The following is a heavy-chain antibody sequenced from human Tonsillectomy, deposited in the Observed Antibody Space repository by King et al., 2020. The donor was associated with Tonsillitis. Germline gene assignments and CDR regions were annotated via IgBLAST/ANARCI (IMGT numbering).Heavy chain of an antibody. CDR2: IYYSGST. CDR1: GGSINSSIYY. D-gene: IGHD6-13*01. J-gene: IGHJ4*02. CDR3: GYDGEHQLVLFYY. Sequence: QLQESGPGLVKPSETLSLTCTVSGGSINSSIYYWGWIRQPPGKGLAWIGSIYYSGSTYYNPSLKSRVTISVDTSKNQFSLKLSSVTAADTAVYYCGYDGEHQLVLFYYWGQGTLVTVSS. V-gene: IGHV4-39*01.